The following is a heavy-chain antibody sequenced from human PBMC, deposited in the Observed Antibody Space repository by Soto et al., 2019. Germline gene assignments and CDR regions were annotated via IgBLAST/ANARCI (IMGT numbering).Heavy chain of an antibody. CDR3: ASGRGGYYHAMDV. V-gene: IGHV4-4*02. CDR1: GGSISSSTW. Sequence: QVQLQESGPGLVKPSGTLSLTCAVSGGSISSSTWLSWVRQPPGKGLGWIGEIYHSGSTNYNPSLKSRVTISVNESKNQFSLKLSSVTAADTAVYYCASGRGGYYHAMDVWGQGTTVTVSS. J-gene: IGHJ6*02. CDR2: IYHSGST. D-gene: IGHD3-10*01.